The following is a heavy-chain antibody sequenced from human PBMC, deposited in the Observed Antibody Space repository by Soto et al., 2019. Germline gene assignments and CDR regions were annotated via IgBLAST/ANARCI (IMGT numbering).Heavy chain of an antibody. Sequence: GGSLRLYCADSGFTFDDFAMCWVRQVPGKGLEWISLVNWDGDTTFYADSVKGRFIISRDNSKNSVYLQMNSLRSEDSAMYYCAKGATVTTHYQYYGMDVWGQGTTVTVSS. CDR3: AKGATVTTHYQYYGMDV. J-gene: IGHJ6*02. D-gene: IGHD4-17*01. CDR1: GFTFDDFA. V-gene: IGHV3-43D*04. CDR2: VNWDGDTT.